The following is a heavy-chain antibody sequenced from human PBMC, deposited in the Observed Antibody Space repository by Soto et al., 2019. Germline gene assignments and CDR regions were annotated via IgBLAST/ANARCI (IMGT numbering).Heavy chain of an antibody. J-gene: IGHJ6*02. V-gene: IGHV3-33*01. Sequence: PGGSLRLSCAASGFTFSSYGMHWVRQAPGKGLEWVAVIWYDGSNKYYADSVKGRFTISRDNSKNTLYLQMNSLRAEDTAVYYCAREWLGGYYYGMDVWGQGTTVTVSS. CDR3: AREWLGGYYYGMDV. CDR2: IWYDGSNK. D-gene: IGHD3-16*01. CDR1: GFTFSSYG.